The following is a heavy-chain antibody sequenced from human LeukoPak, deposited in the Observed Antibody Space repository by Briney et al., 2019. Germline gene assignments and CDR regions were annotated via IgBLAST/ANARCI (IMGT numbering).Heavy chain of an antibody. CDR3: ARDHPFYGSGSYGYYYGMDV. V-gene: IGHV3-11*01. Sequence: PGGSLRLSCAASGFTFSDYYMSWIRHAPGQGLEWVSYISSSGSTIYYADSVKGRFTISRDNAKNSLYLQMNSLRAEDTAVYYCARDHPFYGSGSYGYYYGMDVWGQGTLVTVSS. D-gene: IGHD3-10*01. CDR1: GFTFSDYY. CDR2: ISSSGSTI. J-gene: IGHJ6*02.